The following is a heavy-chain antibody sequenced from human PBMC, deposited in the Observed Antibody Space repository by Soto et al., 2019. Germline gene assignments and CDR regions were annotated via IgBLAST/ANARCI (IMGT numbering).Heavy chain of an antibody. J-gene: IGHJ4*02. Sequence: QVQLQESGPGLVKPSETLSLTCTVSGGSVSSGSYYWSWIRQPPGKGLEWIGYIYYSGSTNYNPSRKRLVTISVDTSKHQFSLTLSSVTAADTAVYYCASGAITMVRGRFDYWGQGTLVTVSS. V-gene: IGHV4-61*01. D-gene: IGHD3-10*01. CDR3: ASGAITMVRGRFDY. CDR1: GGSVSSGSYY. CDR2: IYYSGST.